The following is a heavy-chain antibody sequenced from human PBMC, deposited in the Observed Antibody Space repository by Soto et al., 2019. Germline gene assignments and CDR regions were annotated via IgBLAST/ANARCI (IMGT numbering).Heavy chain of an antibody. J-gene: IGHJ5*02. CDR3: ARSNYVIVVENNWFDP. CDR1: GGSISSGDYY. Sequence: PSETLSLTCTVSGGSISSGDYYWSWIRQPPGKGLEWIGYIYYSGSTYYNPSLKSRVTISVDTSKNQFSLKLSSVTAADTAAYYCARSNYVIVVENNWFDPWGQGTLVTVSS. D-gene: IGHD3-22*01. V-gene: IGHV4-30-4*01. CDR2: IYYSGST.